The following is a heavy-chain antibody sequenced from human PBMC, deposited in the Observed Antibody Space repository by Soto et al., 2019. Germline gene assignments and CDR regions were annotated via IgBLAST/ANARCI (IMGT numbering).Heavy chain of an antibody. D-gene: IGHD3-22*01. Sequence: QVQLQESAPGLVKPSQTLSLPCTVSGGSISSGSYYWSWIRQHPGKGLEWIGYIYSSGSTYYNPSLKSRVTISVDTSKNQFSLKLSSVTAADTAVYYCAIYDSSGSRGFQHWGQGTLVTVSS. CDR2: IYSSGST. CDR1: GGSISSGSYY. J-gene: IGHJ1*01. CDR3: AIYDSSGSRGFQH. V-gene: IGHV4-31*03.